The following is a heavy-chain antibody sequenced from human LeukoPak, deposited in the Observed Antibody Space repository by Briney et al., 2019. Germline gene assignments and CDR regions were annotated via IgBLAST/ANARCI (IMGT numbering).Heavy chain of an antibody. CDR3: ARLGDSRGYFDY. CDR2: IYYSGST. Sequence: SETLSLTCTVSGGSISSHYWSWIRQPPGKGLEWIGYIYYSGSTNYNPSFKSRATISVDTSKNQFSLKLSSVTAADTAVYYCARLGDSRGYFDYWGQGTLVTVSS. J-gene: IGHJ4*02. V-gene: IGHV4-59*11. CDR1: GGSISSHY. D-gene: IGHD3-16*01.